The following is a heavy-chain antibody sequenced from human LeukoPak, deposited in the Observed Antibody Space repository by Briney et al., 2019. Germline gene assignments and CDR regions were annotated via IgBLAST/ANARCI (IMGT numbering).Heavy chain of an antibody. CDR1: GGSFSVYY. J-gene: IGHJ6*03. V-gene: IGHV4-34*01. D-gene: IGHD3-10*01. CDR3: ARGRGNYGSGSYYYYYYYMDV. Sequence: PSETLSLTCAVYGGSFSVYYWSWIRQPPGKGLEWIGEINHSGSTNYNPSLKSRVTISVDTSKNQFSLKLSSVTAADTAVYYCARGRGNYGSGSYYYYYYYMDVWGKGTTVTVSS. CDR2: INHSGST.